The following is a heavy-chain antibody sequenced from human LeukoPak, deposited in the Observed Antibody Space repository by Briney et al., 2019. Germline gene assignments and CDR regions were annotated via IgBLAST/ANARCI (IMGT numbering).Heavy chain of an antibody. D-gene: IGHD6-13*01. CDR1: GFTFSSYA. Sequence: GGSLRLSCAASGFTFSSYAMSWVRQAPGKGLEWVANIKQDGSEKYYVDSVKGRFTISRDNAKNSLYLQMNSLRAEDTAVYYCARDGIAAENDYWGQGTLVTVSS. V-gene: IGHV3-7*01. J-gene: IGHJ4*02. CDR3: ARDGIAAENDY. CDR2: IKQDGSEK.